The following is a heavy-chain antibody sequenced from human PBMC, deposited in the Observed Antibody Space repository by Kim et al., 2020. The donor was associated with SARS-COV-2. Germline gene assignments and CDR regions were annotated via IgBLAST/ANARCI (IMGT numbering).Heavy chain of an antibody. J-gene: IGHJ4*02. CDR1: GFGFGDYA. Sequence: GGSLRLSCTASGFGFGDYAMSWVRQAPGKGLEWVGFIRRKDYGGTTEYAASVKGRFTISRDDSKSIAYLQMNSLKTEDTAMYYCTRDGSERPPNDYWGQGTLVTVSS. CDR3: TRDGSERPPNDY. D-gene: IGHD3-10*01. CDR2: IRRKDYGGTT. V-gene: IGHV3-49*04.